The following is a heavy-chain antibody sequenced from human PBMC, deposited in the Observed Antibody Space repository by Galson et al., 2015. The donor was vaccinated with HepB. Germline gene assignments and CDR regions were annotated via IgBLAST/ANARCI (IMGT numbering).Heavy chain of an antibody. Sequence: QSGAEVKKPGESLKISCKGSGYSFTSQWIGWVRQMPGKGLEWMGIINPGDSDTKYSPSFQGQVTFSVDKSISTAYLQWSSLKASDSAIYYCATSTWYYYYGMDVWGQGTTVTVSS. J-gene: IGHJ6*02. D-gene: IGHD3-3*02. CDR2: INPGDSDT. CDR3: ATSTWYYYYGMDV. CDR1: GYSFTSQW. V-gene: IGHV5-51*01.